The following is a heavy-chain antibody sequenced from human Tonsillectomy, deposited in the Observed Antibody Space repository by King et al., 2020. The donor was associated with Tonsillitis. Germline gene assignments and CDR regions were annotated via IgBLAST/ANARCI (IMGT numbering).Heavy chain of an antibody. J-gene: IGHJ5*02. V-gene: IGHV4-30-4*01. D-gene: IGHD3-10*01. CDR2: IYYSGRT. CDR1: GVSISSDDYY. Sequence: QLQESGPGFVKPSQTLSLTCTVSGVSISSDDYYWTWIRQAPGKGLEWIGYIYYSGRTYYNPSLKSRVTISIDTSKNQFSLKLTSVTAADTAMYFCAREPHYYNTFGPWGQGTLVTVSS. CDR3: AREPHYYNTFGP.